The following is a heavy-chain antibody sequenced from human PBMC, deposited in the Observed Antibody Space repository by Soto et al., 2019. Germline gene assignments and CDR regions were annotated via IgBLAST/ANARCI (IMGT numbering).Heavy chain of an antibody. CDR2: VYYSGTT. CDR3: ARQRGDSSGYYYVSFEY. J-gene: IGHJ4*02. Sequence: SETLSLTCVVSGGSISSSSYFWGWFLQPPGKGLEWIGSVYYSGTTYYNPSLKSRVTVSVDTSKNQFSLELSSVTATDTAVYYCARQRGDSSGYYYVSFEYWGQGTLVTVSS. V-gene: IGHV4-39*01. D-gene: IGHD3-22*01. CDR1: GGSISSSSYF.